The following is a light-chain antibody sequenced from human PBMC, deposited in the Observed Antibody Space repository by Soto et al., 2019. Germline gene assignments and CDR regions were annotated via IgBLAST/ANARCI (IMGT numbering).Light chain of an antibody. CDR1: QSVGSGS. CDR3: QQYGSSPPAYT. V-gene: IGKV3-20*01. Sequence: EIVLTQSPGTLSLSPGERATLSCRASQSVGSGSLAWYQQKPGQAPRLLIYGASSRATGIPDRFSGSGSGTDFTLTISRLEPEDFAVYYCQQYGSSPPAYTFGQGTKLEIK. CDR2: GAS. J-gene: IGKJ2*01.